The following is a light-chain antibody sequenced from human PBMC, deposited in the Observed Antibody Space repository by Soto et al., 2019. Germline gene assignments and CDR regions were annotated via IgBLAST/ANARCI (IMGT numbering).Light chain of an antibody. J-gene: IGKJ3*01. CDR1: QSVSGY. Sequence: PGERATLSCMASQSVSGYLAWYQQKPGQAPRLLIYDASNRATGIPARFSGSGSGTDFTLTISSLEPGDFAVYYCQQRSNWPFTFGPGTTVDVK. V-gene: IGKV3-11*01. CDR3: QQRSNWPFT. CDR2: DAS.